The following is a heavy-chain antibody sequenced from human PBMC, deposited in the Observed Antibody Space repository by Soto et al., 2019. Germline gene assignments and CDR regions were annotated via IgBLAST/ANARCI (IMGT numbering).Heavy chain of an antibody. CDR2: FYSSDNP. CDR1: GFTVSNNY. J-gene: IGHJ6*02. CDR3: ATSPRVAV. Sequence: EVQLVESGGGLIQPGGSLRLSCAASGFTVSNNYMIWVRQAPGKGLEWVSLFYSSDNPHYADSVRGRFTISRDKSNNTLYLQMNSLRAEDTAVYYCATSPRVAVWGQGTTVTVSS. V-gene: IGHV3-53*01.